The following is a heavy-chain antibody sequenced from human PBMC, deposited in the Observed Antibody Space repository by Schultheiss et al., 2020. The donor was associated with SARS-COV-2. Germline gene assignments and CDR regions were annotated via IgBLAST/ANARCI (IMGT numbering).Heavy chain of an antibody. Sequence: SETLSLTCTVSGGSISSSSYYWGWIRQHPGKGLEWIGYIYYSGRTDYNSSLKSRLTISVDTSKNQFSLNVNSVTAADTAVYYCARGIRPDYTRFDPWGPGILVTVSS. D-gene: IGHD3-3*01. CDR2: IYYSGRT. CDR3: ARGIRPDYTRFDP. J-gene: IGHJ5*02. V-gene: IGHV4-31*03. CDR1: GGSISSSSYY.